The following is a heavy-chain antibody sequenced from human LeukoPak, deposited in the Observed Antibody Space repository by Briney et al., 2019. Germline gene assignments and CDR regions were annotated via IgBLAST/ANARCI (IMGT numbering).Heavy chain of an antibody. CDR3: TTDRLIVVVPAALYGMDV. J-gene: IGHJ6*04. CDR2: IKSKTDGGTT. Sequence: GGSLRLSCAASGFTFSNAWMSWVRQAPGKGLEWVGRIKSKTDGGTTDYAAPVKARFTISRDDSKNTLYLQMNSLKTEDTAVYYCTTDRLIVVVPAALYGMDVWGKGTTVTVSS. V-gene: IGHV3-15*01. D-gene: IGHD2-2*01. CDR1: GFTFSNAW.